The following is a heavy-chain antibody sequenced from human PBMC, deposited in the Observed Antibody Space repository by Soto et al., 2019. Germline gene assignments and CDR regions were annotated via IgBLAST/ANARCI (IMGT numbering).Heavy chain of an antibody. D-gene: IGHD3-10*01. CDR1: GYTFTSSS. Sequence: ASVKVSCKASGYTFTSSSVHWVRQAPGQRLECMGWIHAANGNTKYSQKFQGRVTITRDTSATTAYMDLSSLTSEDTAVYYCARSGGLDDWGQGTLVTVSS. V-gene: IGHV1-3*01. CDR3: ARSGGLDD. J-gene: IGHJ4*02. CDR2: IHAANGNT.